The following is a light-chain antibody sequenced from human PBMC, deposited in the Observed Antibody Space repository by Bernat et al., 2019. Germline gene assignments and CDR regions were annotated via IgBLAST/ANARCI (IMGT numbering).Light chain of an antibody. J-gene: IGLJ3*02. CDR1: SSDVGSYNR. V-gene: IGLV2-18*02. CDR2: EVN. CDR3: CSFTTTTTWV. Sequence: QSALTHPPSVSGSPGQSVTISCTGTSSDVGSYNRVSWYQQPPGTAPKLMIYEVNNRPSGVPDRFSGSKSGNTASLTISGLQAEDEADYYCCSFTTTTTWVFGGGTKLTVL.